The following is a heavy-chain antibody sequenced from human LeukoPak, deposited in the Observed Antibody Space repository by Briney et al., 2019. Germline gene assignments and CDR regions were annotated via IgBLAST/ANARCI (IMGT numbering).Heavy chain of an antibody. CDR2: IKSKTDGGTT. CDR3: TTASTVTYYFEH. V-gene: IGHV3-15*01. Sequence: GGSPRLSCAASGFSVSNAWMSWVRQAPGKGLEWVGRIKSKTDGGTTDYAAPVKGRFSISRDDSENTLYLQMNSLKTEDTAVYYCTTASTVTYYFEHWGQGTLVTVSS. CDR1: GFSVSNAW. D-gene: IGHD4-17*01. J-gene: IGHJ4*02.